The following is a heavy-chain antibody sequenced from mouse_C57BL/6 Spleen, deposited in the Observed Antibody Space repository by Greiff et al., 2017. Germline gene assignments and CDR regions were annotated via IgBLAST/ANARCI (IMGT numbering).Heavy chain of an antibody. Sequence: VQLQQSGAELAKPGASVKLSCKASGYTFTSYWMPWVKQRPGQGLEWIGYINPSSGYTKYNQKFKDKATLTADKSSSTAYMQLSSLTYEDSAVYYCASYDYDPPFAYWGQGTLVTVSA. D-gene: IGHD2-4*01. J-gene: IGHJ3*01. CDR2: INPSSGYT. CDR3: ASYDYDPPFAY. V-gene: IGHV1-7*01. CDR1: GYTFTSYW.